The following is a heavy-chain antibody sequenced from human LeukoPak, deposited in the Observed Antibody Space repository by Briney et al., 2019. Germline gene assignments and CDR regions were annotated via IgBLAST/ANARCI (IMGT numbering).Heavy chain of an antibody. Sequence: GGSLRLSCAASGFTFSSYAMHWVRQAPGKGLEWVAVISYDGSNKYYADSVKGRFTISRDNSKNTLYLQMNSLRAEDTAVYYCAKGDLGYCSGGSCRNRAFDYWGQGTLVTVSS. CDR2: ISYDGSNK. V-gene: IGHV3-30-3*01. J-gene: IGHJ4*02. D-gene: IGHD2-15*01. CDR3: AKGDLGYCSGGSCRNRAFDY. CDR1: GFTFSSYA.